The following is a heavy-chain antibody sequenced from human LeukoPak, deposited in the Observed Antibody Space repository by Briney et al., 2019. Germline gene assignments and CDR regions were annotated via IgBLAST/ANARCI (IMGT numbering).Heavy chain of an antibody. Sequence: GGSLRLSCAASGFTFTSYFMNWVRQAPGKGLEWVSTISGGGGSTYYADSVKGRFTISRDNSKNTLYLQVNSLRAEDTAVYYCAKGGKWDVTPFDYWGQGTLVTVSS. CDR1: GFTFTSYF. J-gene: IGHJ4*02. D-gene: IGHD1-26*01. CDR2: ISGGGGST. CDR3: AKGGKWDVTPFDY. V-gene: IGHV3-23*01.